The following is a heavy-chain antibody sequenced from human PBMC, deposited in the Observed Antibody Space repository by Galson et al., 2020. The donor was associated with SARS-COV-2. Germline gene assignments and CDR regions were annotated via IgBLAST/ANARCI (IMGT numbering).Heavy chain of an antibody. Sequence: GESLKISCQASGYTFTGYYMHWVRQAPGQGLEWMGWINPNSGGTNYAQQFQGRVTMTRDTFISTAYMELSRLRSDDTAVYYCAKLGNSGLYYYYGMDVWGQGTTVTVSS. J-gene: IGHJ6*02. D-gene: IGHD7-27*01. CDR3: AKLGNSGLYYYYGMDV. CDR1: GYTFTGYY. V-gene: IGHV1-2*02. CDR2: INPNSGGT.